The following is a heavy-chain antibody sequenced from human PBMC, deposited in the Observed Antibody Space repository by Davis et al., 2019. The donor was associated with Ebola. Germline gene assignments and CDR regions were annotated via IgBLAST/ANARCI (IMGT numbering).Heavy chain of an antibody. CDR3: ARSIPLTIFGVVMYYGMDV. CDR1: GYTFTSYG. J-gene: IGHJ6*02. V-gene: IGHV1-18*01. D-gene: IGHD3-3*01. CDR2: ISAYNGNT. Sequence: AASVKVSCKASGYTFTSYGISWVRQAPGQGLEWMGWISAYNGNTNYAQKLQGRVTMTTDTSTSTAYMELSSLRSEDTAVYYCARSIPLTIFGVVMYYGMDVWGQGTTVTVSS.